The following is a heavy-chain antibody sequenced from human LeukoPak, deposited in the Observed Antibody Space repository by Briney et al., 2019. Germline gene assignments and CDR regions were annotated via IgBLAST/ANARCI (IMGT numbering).Heavy chain of an antibody. CDR3: ARSRDYGDYVNPYYYYGMDV. CDR1: GYSFTSYW. CDR2: IYPGDSDT. V-gene: IGHV5-51*01. J-gene: IGHJ6*02. Sequence: GESLKISCKGSGYSFTSYWIGWVRQIPGKDLEWMGIIYPGDSDTRYSPSFQGQVTISADKSISTAYLQWSSLKASDTAMYYCARSRDYGDYVNPYYYYGMDVWGQGTTVTVSS. D-gene: IGHD4-17*01.